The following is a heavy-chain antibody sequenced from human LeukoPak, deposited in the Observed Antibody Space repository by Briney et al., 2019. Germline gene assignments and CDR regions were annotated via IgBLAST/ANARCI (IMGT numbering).Heavy chain of an antibody. CDR2: INPNSGGT. Sequence: ASVKVSCKASGYTFTKYYMHWVRQAPGQGLEWMGWINPNSGGTNYAQKFQGRVTMTRDTSISTAYMELSRLRSDDTAVYYCARDTAMVTYWFDPWGQGTLVTVSS. CDR3: ARDTAMVTYWFDP. D-gene: IGHD5-18*01. J-gene: IGHJ5*02. V-gene: IGHV1-2*02. CDR1: GYTFTKYY.